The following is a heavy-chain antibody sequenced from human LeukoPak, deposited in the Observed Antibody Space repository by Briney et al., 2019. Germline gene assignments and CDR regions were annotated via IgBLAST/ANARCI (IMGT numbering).Heavy chain of an antibody. CDR2: IYYSGST. D-gene: IGHD6-13*01. CDR3: ARTPSFAAAGLDY. J-gene: IGHJ4*02. CDR1: GGSVSSGSYY. Sequence: SETLSLTCTVSGGSVSSGSYYWSWIRQPPGKGLEWIGYIYYSGSTNYNPSLKSRVTISVDTSKDQFSLKLSSVTAADTAVYYCARTPSFAAAGLDYWGQGTLVTVSS. V-gene: IGHV4-61*01.